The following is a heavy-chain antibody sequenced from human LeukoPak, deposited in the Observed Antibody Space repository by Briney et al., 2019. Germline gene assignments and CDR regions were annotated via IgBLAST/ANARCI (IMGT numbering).Heavy chain of an antibody. CDR2: INHSGST. CDR1: GGSFSGYY. CDR3: AGGRGTTVTTRYYMDV. D-gene: IGHD4-11*01. J-gene: IGHJ6*03. V-gene: IGHV4-34*01. Sequence: PSETLSLTCAVYGGSFSGYYWSWIRQPPGKGLEWIGEINHSGSTNYNPSLKSRVTISVDTSKNQFSLKLSSVTAADTAVYYCAGGRGTTVTTRYYMDVWGKGTTVTVSS.